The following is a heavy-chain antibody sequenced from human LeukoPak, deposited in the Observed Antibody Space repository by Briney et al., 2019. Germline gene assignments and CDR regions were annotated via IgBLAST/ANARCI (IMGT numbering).Heavy chain of an antibody. CDR2: INPSGGST. CDR1: GYTFTSYY. V-gene: IGHV1-46*01. J-gene: IGHJ4*02. D-gene: IGHD3-3*01. CDR3: ARGRGRVNYDFWSGYLWGFDY. Sequence: ASVKVSCKASGYTFTSYYMHWVRQAPGQGLEWMGIINPSGGSTSYAQKFQGRVTMTGDTSTSTVYMELSSLRSEDTAVYYCARGRGRVNYDFWSGYLWGFDYWGQGTLVTVSS.